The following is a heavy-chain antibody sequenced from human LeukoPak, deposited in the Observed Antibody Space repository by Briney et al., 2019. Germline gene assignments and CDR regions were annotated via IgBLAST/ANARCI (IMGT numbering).Heavy chain of an antibody. J-gene: IGHJ4*02. D-gene: IGHD3-22*01. Sequence: SQTLSLTCTVSGDSISNGGHYWSWIRQPPGKGLEWIGYISQSGSTYYNPSLKSRVTISVDTSKNQFSLKLSSVTAADTAVYYCARDPGYYDTSGYPAYFDYWGQGTLVTVSS. CDR2: ISQSGST. V-gene: IGHV4-30-2*01. CDR1: GDSISNGGHY. CDR3: ARDPGYYDTSGYPAYFDY.